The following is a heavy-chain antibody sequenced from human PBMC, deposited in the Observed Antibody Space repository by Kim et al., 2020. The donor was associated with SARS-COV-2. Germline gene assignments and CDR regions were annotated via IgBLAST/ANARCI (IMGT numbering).Heavy chain of an antibody. V-gene: IGHV1-2*02. D-gene: IGHD3-9*01. J-gene: IGHJ3*02. CDR1: GYTFTGYY. CDR3: AGQGSSYYDILTGYYLKSGAFDI. CDR2: INPNSGGT. Sequence: ASVKVSCKASGYTFTGYYMHWVRQAPGQGLEWMGWINPNSGGTNYAQKFQGRVTMTRDTSISTAYMELSRLRSDDTAVYYCAGQGSSYYDILTGYYLKSGAFDIWGQGTMVTVSS.